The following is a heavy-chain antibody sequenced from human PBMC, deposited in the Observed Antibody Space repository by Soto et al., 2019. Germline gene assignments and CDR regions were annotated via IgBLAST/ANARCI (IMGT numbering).Heavy chain of an antibody. V-gene: IGHV1-18*01. D-gene: IGHD3-10*01. CDR3: AHYSGSYFDY. Sequence: ASVKVSCKASGYTFTIYGLSWVRQAPGQGLEWMGWISAFTGHRIYAEKFQGRVTMTSDTSTSTAYMELKGLRSDDTAMYYCAHYSGSYFDYWGQGTLVTVSS. CDR2: ISAFTGHR. J-gene: IGHJ4*02. CDR1: GYTFTIYG.